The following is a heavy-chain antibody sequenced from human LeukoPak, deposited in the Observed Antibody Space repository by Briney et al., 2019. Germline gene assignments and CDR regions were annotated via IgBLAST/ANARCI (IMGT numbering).Heavy chain of an antibody. CDR1: GYTFTSYG. Sequence: ASVKVSCKASGYTFTSYGISWVRQAPGQGLEWMGWISAYNGNTNYALKLQGRVTMTTDTSTSTAYMELRSLRSDDTAVYYCARDTSGYGDLGCDYWGQGTLVTVSS. V-gene: IGHV1-18*01. D-gene: IGHD4-17*01. CDR3: ARDTSGYGDLGCDY. J-gene: IGHJ4*02. CDR2: ISAYNGNT.